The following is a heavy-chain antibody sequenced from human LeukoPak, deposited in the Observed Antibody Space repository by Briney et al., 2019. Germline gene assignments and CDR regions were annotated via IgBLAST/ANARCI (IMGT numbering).Heavy chain of an antibody. V-gene: IGHV4-4*07. CDR1: GGSLNSYY. CDR2: IYCSGSN. CDR3: ARGGKATVVTM. D-gene: IGHD4-23*01. J-gene: IGHJ1*01. Sequence: WEPLSLTCTLSGGSLNSYYWSWIRQPAGKALEWIGRIYCSGSNNYNPYLKSRVSMSVDTSKNQFSLKLTSVTAADTDVYYCARGGKATVVTMWGQGIVVLVSS.